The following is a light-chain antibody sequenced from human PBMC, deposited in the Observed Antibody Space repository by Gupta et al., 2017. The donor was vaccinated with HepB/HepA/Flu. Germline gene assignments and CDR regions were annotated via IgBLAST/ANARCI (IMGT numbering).Light chain of an antibody. CDR1: QSVSSN. J-gene: IGKJ5*01. V-gene: IGKV3D-15*01. CDR2: GAS. CDR3: QQYNNWPPVT. Sequence: EIGWTQLPPTLSLPPGERATRSCRASQSVSSNLAWYQQKLGQAPRLLISGASTRATGIPARFSGSGSGTEFTLTISSLQSEDFAVYYGQQYNNWPPVTFGQGTRLEIK.